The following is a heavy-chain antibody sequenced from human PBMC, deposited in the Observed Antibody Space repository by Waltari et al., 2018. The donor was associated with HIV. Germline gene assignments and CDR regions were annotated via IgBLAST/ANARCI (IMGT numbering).Heavy chain of an antibody. CDR3: ARVFCSGGSCYGDGRYGMDV. D-gene: IGHD2-15*01. V-gene: IGHV4-61*02. CDR1: GGSISSGSYY. Sequence: QVQLQESGPGLVKPSQTLSLTCTVSGGSISSGSYYWSWIRQPAGKGLEWIGRIYISGSTNYNPSLKSRVTISVDTSKNQFSLKLSSVTAADTAVYYCARVFCSGGSCYGDGRYGMDVWGQGTTVTVSS. J-gene: IGHJ6*02. CDR2: IYISGST.